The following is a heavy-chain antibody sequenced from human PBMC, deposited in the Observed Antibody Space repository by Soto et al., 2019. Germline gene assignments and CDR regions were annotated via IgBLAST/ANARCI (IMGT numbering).Heavy chain of an antibody. V-gene: IGHV4-34*01. D-gene: IGHD3-10*01. CDR1: GGSISGYY. Sequence: PSETMSLSCAVYGGSISGYYWSWIRKTTGKGLEWIGEINHSGSTNYNPSLKSRVTISVDTSKNQFSLKLSSVTAADTAVYYCAISRVREVISYYYSVLAFWVKGTTVPVSP. J-gene: IGHJ6*04. CDR3: AISRVREVISYYYSVLAF. CDR2: INHSGST.